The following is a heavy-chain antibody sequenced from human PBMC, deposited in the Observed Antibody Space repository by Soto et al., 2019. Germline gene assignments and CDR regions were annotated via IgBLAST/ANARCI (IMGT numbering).Heavy chain of an antibody. D-gene: IGHD3-3*01. CDR3: ARDAAYNDFWGGVMELYSYNMDV. CDR1: GYNFANYG. CDR2: SSAHNGDT. J-gene: IGHJ6*02. Sequence: QVQLVQSEAEGKKPGASLKVSCRASGYNFANYGISWGRQAPGQGLEWMGWSSAHNGDTKYAQKVQGRVTMTADPSPSPAYIEMSRLQSDDPAVYYCARDAAYNDFWGGVMELYSYNMDVWGQGTTVTV. V-gene: IGHV1-18*01.